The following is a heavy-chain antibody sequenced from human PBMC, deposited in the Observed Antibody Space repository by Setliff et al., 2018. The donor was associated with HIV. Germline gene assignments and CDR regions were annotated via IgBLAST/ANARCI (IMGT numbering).Heavy chain of an antibody. V-gene: IGHV4-39*01. CDR1: GGSMSSSSYY. CDR2: IYYSGAT. Sequence: SETLSLTCTVSGGSMSSSSYYWGWIRQTPDKGLEWIGIIYYSGATYYNPSLTSRVTISVDTSRNQSSLKLRSVTAAGTAAYYCARLGYVSGGFYKTPGPYYFDYWGQGALVTVSS. J-gene: IGHJ4*02. CDR3: ARLGYVSGGFYKTPGPYYFDY. D-gene: IGHD3-10*01.